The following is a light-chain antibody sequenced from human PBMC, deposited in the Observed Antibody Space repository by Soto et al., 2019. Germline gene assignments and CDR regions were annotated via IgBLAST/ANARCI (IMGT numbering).Light chain of an antibody. CDR3: QQSYTTPFT. J-gene: IGKJ3*01. CDR2: SAT. Sequence: DIPMAQSPSSLSSAVGDRVTITCRSSQDIANSLTWYQQRPGKAPNLLISSATRLQSGVPSRFSGSGSGTEFSLTITSLQLEDFATYYCQQSYTTPFTFGPGT. V-gene: IGKV1-39*01. CDR1: QDIANS.